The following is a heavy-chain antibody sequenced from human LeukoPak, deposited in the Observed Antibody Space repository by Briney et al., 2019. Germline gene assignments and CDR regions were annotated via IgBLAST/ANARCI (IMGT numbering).Heavy chain of an antibody. CDR2: IIPIFGTA. CDR1: GGTFSSYA. D-gene: IGHD6-6*01. Sequence: SVKVSCKASGGTFSSYAISWVRQAPGQGLEWMGGIIPIFGTANYAQKFQGRATITTDESTSTAYMELSSLRSEDTAVYYCARDYPRIAARPAYSGYMDVWGKGTTVTVSS. J-gene: IGHJ6*03. CDR3: ARDYPRIAARPAYSGYMDV. V-gene: IGHV1-69*05.